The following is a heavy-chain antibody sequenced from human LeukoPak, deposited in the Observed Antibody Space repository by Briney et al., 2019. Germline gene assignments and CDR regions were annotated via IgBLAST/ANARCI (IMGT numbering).Heavy chain of an antibody. J-gene: IGHJ4*02. CDR3: ARDDNYQWLVLRGLFDY. V-gene: IGHV3-30*04. CDR1: GFTFSSYA. Sequence: PGGSLRLSCAASGFTFSSYAMHWVRQAPGKGLEWVAVISYDGSNKYYADSVKGRFTISRVNSKNTLYLQMNSLRAEDTAVYYCARDDNYQWLVLRGLFDYWGQGTLVTVSS. CDR2: ISYDGSNK. D-gene: IGHD6-19*01.